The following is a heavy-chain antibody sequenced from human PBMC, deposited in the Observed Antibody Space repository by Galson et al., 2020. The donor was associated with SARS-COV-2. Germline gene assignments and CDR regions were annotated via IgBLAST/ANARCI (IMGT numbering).Heavy chain of an antibody. D-gene: IGHD3-3*01. CDR1: GFTFSDYY. J-gene: IGHJ6*02. V-gene: IGHV3-11*01. CDR2: ISSSGSTI. Sequence: TGGSLRLSCAASGFTFSDYYMSWIRQAPGKGLEWVSYISSSGSTIYYAASVKGRFTISRDNAKNSLYLQMNSLRAEDTAVYYCARVIEFTIFGVVINYYYYGMDVWGQGTTVTVSS. CDR3: ARVIEFTIFGVVINYYYYGMDV.